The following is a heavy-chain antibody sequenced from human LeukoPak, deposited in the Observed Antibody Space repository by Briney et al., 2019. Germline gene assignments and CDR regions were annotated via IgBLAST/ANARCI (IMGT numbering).Heavy chain of an antibody. J-gene: IGHJ4*02. CDR3: ASRNDILTGYVFDF. V-gene: IGHV4-34*01. CDR1: GGSFSGYY. D-gene: IGHD3-9*01. CDR2: INHSGST. Sequence: SETLSLTCAVYGGSFSGYYWSWIRQPPGKGLEWIGEINHSGSTNYNPSLKSRVTISVDTSKNQFSLKLSSVTAADTAVYYCASRNDILTGYVFDFWGQGTLVTVSS.